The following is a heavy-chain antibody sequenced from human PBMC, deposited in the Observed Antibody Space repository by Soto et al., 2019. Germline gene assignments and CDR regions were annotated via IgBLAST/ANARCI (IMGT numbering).Heavy chain of an antibody. D-gene: IGHD3-22*01. CDR2: IYHTGNA. V-gene: IGHV4-39*01. CDR1: GDSLSNSRFY. CDR3: ARDYFDSSDYTKTWFDP. Sequence: PSETLSLTCSVSGDSLSNSRFYWAWIRQPPGEGLEWIGSIYHTGNAYYNPSLKSRVTIFVDTSKNQFSLKLTSVTAADTALYYCARDYFDSSDYTKTWFDPWGQGTLVTVSS. J-gene: IGHJ5*02.